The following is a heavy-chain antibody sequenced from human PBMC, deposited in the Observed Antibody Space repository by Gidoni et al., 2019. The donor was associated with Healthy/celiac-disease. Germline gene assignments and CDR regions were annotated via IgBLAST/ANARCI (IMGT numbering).Heavy chain of an antibody. J-gene: IGHJ4*02. D-gene: IGHD4-4*01. CDR3: ARDTDGYSNY. CDR1: GGTVSSYP. Sequence: HVQLVQSGAAVKKHASSVQVSCKASGGTVSSYPISWVRQAPGQGLEWMGRFIPILGIANFAQKFQGRVTITADKSRSTAYMELSSLRSEGTAVYYCARDTDGYSNYWGQGTLVTVSS. V-gene: IGHV1-69*02. CDR2: FIPILGIA.